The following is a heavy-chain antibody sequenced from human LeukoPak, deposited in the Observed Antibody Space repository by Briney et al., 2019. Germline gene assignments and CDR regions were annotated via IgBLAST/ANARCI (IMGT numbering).Heavy chain of an antibody. CDR3: ARGSSSWFDY. D-gene: IGHD6-13*01. V-gene: IGHV4-39*07. CDR2: IYYSGST. CDR1: GGSISSSSYY. J-gene: IGHJ5*01. Sequence: SETLSLTCTDSGGSISSSSYYWGWIRQPPGKGLEWIGSIYYSGSTYYNPSLKSRVTISVDTSKNQFSLKLSSVTAADTAVYYCARGSSSWFDYWGQGTLVTVSS.